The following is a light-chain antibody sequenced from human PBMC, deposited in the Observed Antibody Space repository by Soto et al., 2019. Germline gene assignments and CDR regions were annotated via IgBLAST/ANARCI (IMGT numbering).Light chain of an antibody. CDR1: QSIRTY. J-gene: IGKJ5*01. CDR3: QQSYSIPIT. CDR2: AAS. Sequence: DIQMTQSPSARAASAGDRGTSTCRASQSIRTYLNWYQQKPGKAPNLLIYAASSLQSGVPSRFSGSGSGTGFTLTINSLQPEDFATYYCQQSYSIPITFGQGTRLEIK. V-gene: IGKV1-39*01.